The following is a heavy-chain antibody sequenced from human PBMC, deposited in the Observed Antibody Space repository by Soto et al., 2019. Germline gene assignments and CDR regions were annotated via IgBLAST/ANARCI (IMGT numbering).Heavy chain of an antibody. J-gene: IGHJ5*02. CDR2: ISYDGSNN. CDR1: GFTFNDYG. Sequence: PGGTLRLSCAASGFTFNDYGIHWVRQAPGKGLDWVAVISYDGSNNYYADPVKGRFTISRDNSKNTLYLQMNSLRAADTAVYYCARCPGVAAAGPPFDPWGPGTLVTVSS. V-gene: IGHV3-30*03. CDR3: ARCPGVAAAGPPFDP. D-gene: IGHD6-13*01.